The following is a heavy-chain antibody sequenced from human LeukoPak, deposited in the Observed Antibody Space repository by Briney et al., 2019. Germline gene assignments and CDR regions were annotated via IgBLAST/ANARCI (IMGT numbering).Heavy chain of an antibody. Sequence: GGSLRLSCAASGFSFRNAWMRWVRQAPGKGLEWVSAISGSGGSTYYADSVKGRFTISRDNSKNTLYLQMNSLRAEDTAMYYCAKALYYYGSGRGDAFDIWGQGTMVTVSS. D-gene: IGHD3-10*01. CDR1: GFSFRNAW. J-gene: IGHJ3*02. CDR2: ISGSGGST. CDR3: AKALYYYGSGRGDAFDI. V-gene: IGHV3-23*01.